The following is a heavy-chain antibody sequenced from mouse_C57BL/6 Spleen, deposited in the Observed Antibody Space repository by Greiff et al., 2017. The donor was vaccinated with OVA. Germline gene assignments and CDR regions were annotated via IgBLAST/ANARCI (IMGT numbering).Heavy chain of an antibody. CDR2: INPGSGGT. Sequence: QVQLQQSGAELVRPGTSVKVSCKASGYAFTNYLIEWVKQRPGQGLEWIGVINPGSGGTNYNEKFKGKATLTADKSSSTAYMQLSSLTSEVSAVYFCARYEGDYWGQGTTLTVSS. CDR3: ARYEGDY. D-gene: IGHD2-3*01. J-gene: IGHJ2*01. CDR1: GYAFTNYL. V-gene: IGHV1-54*01.